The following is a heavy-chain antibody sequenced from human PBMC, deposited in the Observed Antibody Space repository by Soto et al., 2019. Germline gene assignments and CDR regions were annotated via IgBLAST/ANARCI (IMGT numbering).Heavy chain of an antibody. CDR1: GFTFSSYS. V-gene: IGHV3-48*02. D-gene: IGHD3-3*01. CDR3: ARDTQDDFWSGYYRDY. J-gene: IGHJ4*02. CDR2: ISSSSSTI. Sequence: EVQLVESGGGLVQPGGSLRLSCAASGFTFSSYSMNWVRQAPGKGLEWVSYISSSSSTIYYADSVKGRFTISRDNAKNSLYLQMNSLRDEDTVVYYWARDTQDDFWSGYYRDYWGQGTLVTVSS.